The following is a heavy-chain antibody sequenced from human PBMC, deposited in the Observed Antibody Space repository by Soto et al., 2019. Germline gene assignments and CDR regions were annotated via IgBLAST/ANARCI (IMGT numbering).Heavy chain of an antibody. J-gene: IGHJ4*02. V-gene: IGHV2-5*02. CDR3: AHPRGVLSSGCRYKDVDY. Sequence: SGPTLVNPTQTLTLTCTFSGFSLSTSGVGVGWIRQPPGKALEWLALIYWDDDKRYSPSLKSRLTITKDTSKNQVVLTMTNMDPVDTATYYCAHPRGVLSSGCRYKDVDYWGQGTLVTVS. CDR1: GFSLSTSGVG. D-gene: IGHD6-19*01. CDR2: IYWDDDK.